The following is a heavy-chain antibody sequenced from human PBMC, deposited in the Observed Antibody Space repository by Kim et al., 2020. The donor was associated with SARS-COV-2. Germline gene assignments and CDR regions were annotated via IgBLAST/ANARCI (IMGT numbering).Heavy chain of an antibody. CDR1: GGSFSGYY. CDR3: ASSEGPERHQITGIAVASFFL. V-gene: IGHV4-34*01. Sequence: SETLSLTCAVYGGSFSGYYWSWIRQPPGKGLEWIGEINHSGSTNYNPSLKSRVTISVDTSKNQFSLKLSSVTAADTAVYYCASSEGPERHQITGIAVASFFLWGQGTLVPVSS. J-gene: IGHJ4*02. CDR2: INHSGST. D-gene: IGHD6-19*01.